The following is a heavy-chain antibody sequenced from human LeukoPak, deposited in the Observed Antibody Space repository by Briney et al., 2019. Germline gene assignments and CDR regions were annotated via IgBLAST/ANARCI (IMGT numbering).Heavy chain of an antibody. CDR1: GGSISSYY. CDR3: ARDHSSSWYGYTTNWFDP. CDR2: IYTSGST. D-gene: IGHD6-13*01. V-gene: IGHV4-4*07. J-gene: IGHJ5*02. Sequence: SETLSLTCTVSGGSISSYYWGWIRQPAGKGLEWIGRIYTSGSTNYNPSLKSRVTMSVDTSKNQFSLKLSSVTAADTAVYYCARDHSSSWYGYTTNWFDPWGQGTLVTVSS.